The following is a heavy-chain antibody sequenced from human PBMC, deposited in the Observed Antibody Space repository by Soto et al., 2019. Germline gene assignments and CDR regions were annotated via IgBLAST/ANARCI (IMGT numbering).Heavy chain of an antibody. CDR1: GFTFSSYW. Sequence: GGSLRLSCAASGFTFSSYWMHWVRQAPGKGLVWVSRINSDGSSTSYADSVKGRFTISRDNAKNTLYLQMNSLRAEDTAVYYCARYYDFWSGYYEGRYYYYYYYGMDVWGQGTPVTVYS. J-gene: IGHJ6*02. CDR2: INSDGSST. V-gene: IGHV3-74*01. CDR3: ARYYDFWSGYYEGRYYYYYYYGMDV. D-gene: IGHD3-3*01.